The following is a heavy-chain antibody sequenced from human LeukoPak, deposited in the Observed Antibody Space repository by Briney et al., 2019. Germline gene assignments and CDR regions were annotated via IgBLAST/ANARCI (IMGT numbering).Heavy chain of an antibody. Sequence: GGSVKVSCKASGGTFSSYAISWVRQAPGQGLEWMGRIIPILGIANYAQKFQGRVTITADKSTSTAYMELSSLRSEDTAVYYCASRLVIIEGDAFDIWGQGTMVTVSS. CDR1: GGTFSSYA. CDR3: ASRLVIIEGDAFDI. J-gene: IGHJ3*02. D-gene: IGHD3-9*01. CDR2: IIPILGIA. V-gene: IGHV1-69*04.